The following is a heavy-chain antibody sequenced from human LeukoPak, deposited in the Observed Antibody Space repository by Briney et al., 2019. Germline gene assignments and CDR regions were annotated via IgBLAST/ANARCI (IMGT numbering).Heavy chain of an antibody. V-gene: IGHV4-59*08. D-gene: IGHD1-7*01. CDR3: ARRLTTGTNDY. Sequence: SETLSLTCTVSGDSIRSYYWSWIRQPPGKGLEWIGYIYYTGTTNYNPSLKSRLTISVDTSKSQFSLRLSSVTAADTAVYYCARRLTTGTNDYWGQGTLVTVSS. CDR2: IYYTGTT. CDR1: GDSIRSYY. J-gene: IGHJ4*02.